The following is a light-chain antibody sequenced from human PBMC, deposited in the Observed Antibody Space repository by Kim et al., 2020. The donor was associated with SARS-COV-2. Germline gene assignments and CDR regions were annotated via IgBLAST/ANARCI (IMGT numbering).Light chain of an antibody. CDR3: QQYNRWPPYI. CDR1: QSVSTN. Sequence: EIVMTQSPATLSVSPGERATLSCRTSQSVSTNLAWYQQKPGQAPRLLIYGTSTMATGIPTRFSGSGSGTEFTLTISSLQSEDFAIYYCQQYNRWPPYIFGQGPKLEL. J-gene: IGKJ2*01. CDR2: GTS. V-gene: IGKV3-15*01.